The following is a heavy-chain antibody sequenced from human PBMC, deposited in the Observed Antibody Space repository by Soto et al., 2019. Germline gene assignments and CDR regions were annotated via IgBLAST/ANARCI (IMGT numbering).Heavy chain of an antibody. V-gene: IGHV1-58*01. CDR2: IVGFSGNT. J-gene: IGHJ3*02. Sequence: QMRLVQSGPEVRRPGDSVKVSCKASGFSFSRSAVHWVSQARGQGLEWIGWIVGFSGNTNYAQRVHQRLSFTRDLSTSTVYMELYNLTSDDTAIYFCAADNSGYLDSAFDIWGQGTAVIVSS. CDR3: AADNSGYLDSAFDI. D-gene: IGHD3-22*01. CDR1: GFSFSRSA.